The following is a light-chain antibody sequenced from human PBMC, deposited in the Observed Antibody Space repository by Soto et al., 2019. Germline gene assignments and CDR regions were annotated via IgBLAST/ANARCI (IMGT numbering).Light chain of an antibody. J-gene: IGLJ1*01. V-gene: IGLV1-40*01. CDR1: NSNIGAGFG. CDR3: QSYDSGLNAFV. CDR2: GSN. Sequence: QSVLTQPPSVSGAPGQRVTISCTGSNSNIGAGFGVHWYQQPPGTAPKLLVSGSNNRPSGVPDRFSGSKSGSSASLAITGLLAEDEADYYCQSYDSGLNAFVFGTGTKATVL.